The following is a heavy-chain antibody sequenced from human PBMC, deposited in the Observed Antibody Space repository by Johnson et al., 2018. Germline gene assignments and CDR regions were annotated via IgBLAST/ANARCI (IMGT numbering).Heavy chain of an antibody. D-gene: IGHD7-27*01. V-gene: IGHV3-9*01. CDR1: GFTFDDYA. CDR3: AGGELGDAFDI. Sequence: VQLVESGGGLVQPGRSXRLSCAASGFTFDDYAMHWVRQAPGKGLEWVSGISWNSGSIGYADSVKARFTISRDNATNALYLQMNSLSAEDTALYYSAGGELGDAFDIWGQGTMVTVSS. CDR2: ISWNSGSI. J-gene: IGHJ3*02.